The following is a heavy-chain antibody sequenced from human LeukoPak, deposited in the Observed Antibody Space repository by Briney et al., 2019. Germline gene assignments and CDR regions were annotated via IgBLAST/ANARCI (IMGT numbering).Heavy chain of an antibody. CDR3: ARGRVEMATITRYYYYYMDV. D-gene: IGHD5-24*01. Sequence: GASVKVSCKASGYTFTSYGISWVRQAPGQGLEWMGWISAYNGNTNYAQKLQGRVTMTTDTSTSTAYMELRSLRSDDTAVYYCARGRVEMATITRYYYYYMDVWGKGTTATISS. CDR1: GYTFTSYG. V-gene: IGHV1-18*01. CDR2: ISAYNGNT. J-gene: IGHJ6*03.